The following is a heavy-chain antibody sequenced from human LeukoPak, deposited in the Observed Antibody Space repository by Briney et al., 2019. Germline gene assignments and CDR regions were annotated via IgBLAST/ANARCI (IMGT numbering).Heavy chain of an antibody. J-gene: IGHJ5*01. CDR3: ARGGGRLFFFDS. V-gene: IGHV3-33*01. Sequence: GGSLRLSCEGSGFTFSSHGMHWVRQAPGKGLEWVAVIWYDGSNSFYADSVKGRFTISRDNSKNPLYLQMNSLRAEDSAVYYCARGGGRLFFFDSWGQGTLVTVSS. D-gene: IGHD1-26*01. CDR2: IWYDGSNS. CDR1: GFTFSSHG.